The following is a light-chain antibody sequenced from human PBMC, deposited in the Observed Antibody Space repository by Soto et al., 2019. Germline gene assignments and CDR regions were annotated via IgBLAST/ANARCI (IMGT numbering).Light chain of an antibody. CDR3: QQRTRCPLT. Sequence: EIVLTQSPATLSVSPGERVTLSCRASQNLHSFLNWYQQRHGLPPRPLIHYGSTRTAGVPDRISGDGSGTDYTLTISSIEPEDFAVYYCQQRTRCPLTFGQGTRLEI. J-gene: IGKJ5*01. V-gene: IGKV3-11*01. CDR1: QNLHSF. CDR2: YGS.